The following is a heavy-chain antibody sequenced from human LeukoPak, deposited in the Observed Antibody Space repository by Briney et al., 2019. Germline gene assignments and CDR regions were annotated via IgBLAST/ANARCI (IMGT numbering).Heavy chain of an antibody. CDR3: ARESRAGDSGSSPDY. J-gene: IGHJ4*02. CDR1: GFTFSSYV. Sequence: PGGSLRLPCAASGFTFSSYVMHWVRQAPGKGLEWVAVILTDGTEKFYADSVKGRFTISRDTSENTLYLQMNSLGTEDTAVYYCARESRAGDSGSSPDYWGQGTLVTVSS. D-gene: IGHD3-10*01. V-gene: IGHV3-30*01. CDR2: ILTDGTEK.